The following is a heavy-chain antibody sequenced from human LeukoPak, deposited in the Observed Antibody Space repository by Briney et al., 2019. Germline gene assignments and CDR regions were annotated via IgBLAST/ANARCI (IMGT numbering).Heavy chain of an antibody. D-gene: IGHD3-10*01. CDR1: GGSTSNHY. CDR3: ARPMVRGVPLDAFDI. J-gene: IGHJ3*02. CDR2: IYYSGST. Sequence: PSETLSLTCTVSGGSTSNHYWSWIRQAPGKGLEWIGYIYYSGSTNYNPSVKSRVTISVDTSKNQFSLRLSSVTAADTAVYYCARPMVRGVPLDAFDIWGQGTMVTVSS. V-gene: IGHV4-59*11.